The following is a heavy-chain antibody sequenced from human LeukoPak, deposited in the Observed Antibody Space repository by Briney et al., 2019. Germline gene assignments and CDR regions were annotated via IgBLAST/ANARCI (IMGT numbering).Heavy chain of an antibody. Sequence: SETLSLTCAVYGGSFSGYYWSWIRQPPGKGLEWIGEINNSGSTNYNPSLKSRVTISVDTSKNQFSLKLSSVTAADTAVYYCASPSRVGAFDIWGQGTMVTVSS. CDR1: GGSFSGYY. J-gene: IGHJ3*02. CDR2: INNSGST. CDR3: ASPSRVGAFDI. D-gene: IGHD1-26*01. V-gene: IGHV4-34*01.